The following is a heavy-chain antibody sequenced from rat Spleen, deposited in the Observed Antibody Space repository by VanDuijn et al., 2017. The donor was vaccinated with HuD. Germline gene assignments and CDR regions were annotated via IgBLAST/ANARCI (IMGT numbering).Heavy chain of an antibody. V-gene: IGHV5-29*01. CDR2: ISYDDSST. CDR1: GFTFSDFY. D-gene: IGHD1-9*01. J-gene: IGHJ2*01. Sequence: EVQLVESVGGLVQPGRALKLSCAASGFTFSDFYMAWVRQAPTKGLEWVATISYDDSSTYYRDSVKGRFTISRDNAESTLYLQMDSLRSEDTATYYCARRHYGYTDYFDYWGQGVMVTVSS. CDR3: ARRHYGYTDYFDY.